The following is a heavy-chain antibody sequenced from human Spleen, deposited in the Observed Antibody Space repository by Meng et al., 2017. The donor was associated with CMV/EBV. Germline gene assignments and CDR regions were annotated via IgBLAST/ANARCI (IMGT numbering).Heavy chain of an antibody. CDR1: GYTFTTYG. Sequence: ASVKVSCKTSGYTFTTYGINWVRQAPGQGLEWLGWISTYNGNTNYAHNFQGRVTMTTDPSTSTVYMELRSLRSDDTAVYYCARFDIGSDYWGQGTLVTVSS. J-gene: IGHJ4*02. CDR2: ISTYNGNT. D-gene: IGHD5/OR15-5a*01. V-gene: IGHV1-18*01. CDR3: ARFDIGSDY.